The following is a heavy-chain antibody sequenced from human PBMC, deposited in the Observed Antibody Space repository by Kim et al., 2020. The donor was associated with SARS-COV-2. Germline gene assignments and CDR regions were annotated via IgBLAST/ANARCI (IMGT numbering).Heavy chain of an antibody. CDR3: ARGDYDILTGYYVDY. J-gene: IGHJ4*02. Sequence: SETLSLTCTVSGGSISSGGYYWSWIRQHPGKGLEWIGYIYYSGSTYYNPSLKSRVTISVDTSKNQFSLKLSSVTAADTAVYYCARGDYDILTGYYVDYWGQGPLVTVSS. CDR1: GGSISSGGYY. D-gene: IGHD3-9*01. V-gene: IGHV4-31*03. CDR2: IYYSGST.